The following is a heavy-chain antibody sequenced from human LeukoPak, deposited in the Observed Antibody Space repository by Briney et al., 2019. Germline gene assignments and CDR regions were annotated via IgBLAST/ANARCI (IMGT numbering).Heavy chain of an antibody. CDR1: GVSISSSSYY. CDR2: IYYSGST. V-gene: IGHV4-39*07. CDR3: ARTRRAPLDAFDI. J-gene: IGHJ3*02. Sequence: SETLSLTCTVSGVSISSSSYYWGWIRQPPGEGLEWIGSIYYSGSTYYNPSLKSRVTISVDTSKNQFSLKLSSVTAADTAVYYCARTRRAPLDAFDIWGQGTMVTVSS.